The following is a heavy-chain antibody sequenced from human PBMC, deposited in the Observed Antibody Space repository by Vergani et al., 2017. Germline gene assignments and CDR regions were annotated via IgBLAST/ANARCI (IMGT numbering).Heavy chain of an antibody. V-gene: IGHV4-61*02. D-gene: IGHD6-13*01. CDR1: GGSISSGSYY. CDR2: IYTSGST. J-gene: IGHJ5*02. CDR3: ARSSLSSTYNWFDP. Sequence: QVQLQESGPGLVKPSQTLSLTCTVSGGSISSGSYYWSWIRQPAGKGLEWIGRIYTSGSTNYNPSLKSRVTISVYTSKNQFSLKLSSVTAADTAAYYCARSSLSSTYNWFDPWGQGTLVTVSS.